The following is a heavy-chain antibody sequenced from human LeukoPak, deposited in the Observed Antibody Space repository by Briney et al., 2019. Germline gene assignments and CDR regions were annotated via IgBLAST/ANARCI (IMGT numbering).Heavy chain of an antibody. CDR1: GFTFSSYW. V-gene: IGHV3-7*03. CDR3: ARDILSGMGAFDI. Sequence: GGSLRLSCAASGFTFSSYWMSWVRQAPGKGLEWVANIKQDGSEKYYVDSVKGRFTISRDNAKNSLYLQMNSLRAEDTAVYYCARDILSGMGAFDIWGQGTMVTVSS. J-gene: IGHJ3*02. CDR2: IKQDGSEK. D-gene: IGHD3-16*02.